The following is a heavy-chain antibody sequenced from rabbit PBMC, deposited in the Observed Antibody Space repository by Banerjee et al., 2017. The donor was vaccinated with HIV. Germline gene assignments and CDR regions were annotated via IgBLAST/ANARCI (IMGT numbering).Heavy chain of an antibody. V-gene: IGHV1S40*01. CDR2: ISTGSSGST. D-gene: IGHD6-1*01. CDR3: SRSYVGYGFITRLDL. CDR1: GFSFSSGYV. J-gene: IGHJ3*01. Sequence: QSLEESGGGLVKPAGALTLTCTASGFSFSSGYVMCWGRQAPGKGREWMACISTGSSGSTSSASWANGRFTISKSSSTTVTLQMTRLTAAVTATSFCSRSYVGYGFITRLDLWGQGTLVTVS.